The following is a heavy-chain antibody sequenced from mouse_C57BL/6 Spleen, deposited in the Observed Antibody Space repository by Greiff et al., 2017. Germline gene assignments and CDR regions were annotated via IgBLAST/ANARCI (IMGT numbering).Heavy chain of an antibody. Sequence: EVKLMESGPGLVKPSQSLSLTCSVTGYSITSGYYWNWIRQFPGNKLEWMGYISYDGSNNYNPSLKNRISITRDKSKNQFFLQLNSVTTEDTATYYCARGGYCSSWFAYWGQGTLVTVSA. D-gene: IGHD1-1*01. J-gene: IGHJ3*01. V-gene: IGHV3-6*01. CDR1: GYSITSGYY. CDR3: ARGGYCSSWFAY. CDR2: ISYDGSN.